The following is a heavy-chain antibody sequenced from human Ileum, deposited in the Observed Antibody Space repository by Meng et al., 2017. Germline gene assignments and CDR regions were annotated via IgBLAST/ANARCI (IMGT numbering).Heavy chain of an antibody. CDR1: GGSVSSGLYY. J-gene: IGHJ4*02. Sequence: QGRLQESGPGMVRPSEALSPTCTVSGGSVSSGLYYWSWIRQPPGKGLEWIGEINHSGSTNYNPSLKSRVTISVDTSKNQFSLKLSSVTAADTAVYYCSRTSYYDNSGYYPGWGQGTLVTVSS. V-gene: IGHV4-61*01. CDR2: INHSGST. CDR3: SRTSYYDNSGYYPG. D-gene: IGHD3-22*01.